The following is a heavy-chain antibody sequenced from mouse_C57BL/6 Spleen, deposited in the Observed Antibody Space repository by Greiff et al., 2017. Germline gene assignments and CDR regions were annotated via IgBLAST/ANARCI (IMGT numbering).Heavy chain of an antibody. Sequence: QVQLQQSGAELVRPGSSVKLSCKASGYTFTSYWMHWVKQRPIQGLEWIGNIDPSDSETHYNQKFKDKATLTVDKSSSTAYMQLSSLTSEDSAVYYCARSTTVQYFDVWGTGTTVTVSS. J-gene: IGHJ1*03. V-gene: IGHV1-52*01. CDR2: IDPSDSET. CDR3: ARSTTVQYFDV. CDR1: GYTFTSYW. D-gene: IGHD1-1*01.